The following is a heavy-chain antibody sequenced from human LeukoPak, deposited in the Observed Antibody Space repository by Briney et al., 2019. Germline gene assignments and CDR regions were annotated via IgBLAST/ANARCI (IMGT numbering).Heavy chain of an antibody. D-gene: IGHD2-15*01. CDR3: ARRYCSGGSCYANAFDI. J-gene: IGHJ3*02. V-gene: IGHV5-51*01. CDR1: GYSFTSYW. Sequence: GESLKISCKGSGYSFTSYWIAWVRQMPGKGLEWMGIIYPGDSDTRYSPSFQGQVTISADKSISTAYLQWSSLKASDTAMYYCARRYCSGGSCYANAFDIWGQGTMVTVSS. CDR2: IYPGDSDT.